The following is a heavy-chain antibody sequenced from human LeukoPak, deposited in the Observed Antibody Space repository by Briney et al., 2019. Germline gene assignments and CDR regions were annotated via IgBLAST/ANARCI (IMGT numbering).Heavy chain of an antibody. D-gene: IGHD2/OR15-2a*01. V-gene: IGHV3-7*01. CDR1: GFTSSSYW. CDR3: AKVTNNYYYYGMDV. CDR2: IKQDGSEK. Sequence: GGSLRLSCAASGFTSSSYWMSWVRQAPGKGLEWVANIKQDGSEKYYVDSVKGRFTISRDNAKNSLYLQMNSLRAEDTAVYYCAKVTNNYYYYGMDVWGQGTTVTVSS. J-gene: IGHJ6*02.